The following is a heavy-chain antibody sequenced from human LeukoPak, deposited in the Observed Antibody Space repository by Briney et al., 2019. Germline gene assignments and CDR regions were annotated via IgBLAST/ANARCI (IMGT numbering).Heavy chain of an antibody. CDR3: AKELTQLWLGLLGS. V-gene: IGHV3-21*01. D-gene: IGHD5-18*01. J-gene: IGHJ5*02. CDR2: ISSSSSYI. CDR1: GFTFSSYS. Sequence: GGSLRLSCAASGFTFSSYSMNWVRQAPGKGLEWVSSISSSSSYIYYADSVKGRFTISRDNSKNMMYLQMNTVRAEDTAVYYCAKELTQLWLGLLGSWGQGTLVTVSS.